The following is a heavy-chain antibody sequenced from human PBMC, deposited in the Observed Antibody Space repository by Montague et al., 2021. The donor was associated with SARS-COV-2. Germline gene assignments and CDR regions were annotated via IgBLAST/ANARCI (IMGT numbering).Heavy chain of an antibody. Sequence: SETLSLTCTVSGGSISSSSYYWGWIRQPPGKGLEWIGSIYYSGSTYYXXXLKSRVTISVDTSKNQFSLKLRSVTAADTAVYYCARVGRQQLVRLSGIDVWGQGTTVTVSS. CDR2: IYYSGST. J-gene: IGHJ6*02. CDR1: GGSISSSSYY. D-gene: IGHD6-13*01. CDR3: ARVGRQQLVRLSGIDV. V-gene: IGHV4-39*07.